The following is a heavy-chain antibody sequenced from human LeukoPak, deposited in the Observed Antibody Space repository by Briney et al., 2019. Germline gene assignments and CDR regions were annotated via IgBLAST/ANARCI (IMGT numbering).Heavy chain of an antibody. J-gene: IGHJ4*02. Sequence: ASVTVSCKASGYTFTSYDINWVRQATGQGLEWMGWMNPNSGNTGYAQKFQGRVTMTRNTSISTAYMELSSLRSEDTAVYYCARVSEGGRATMMAPLDYWGQGTLVTVSS. CDR1: GYTFTSYD. CDR2: MNPNSGNT. V-gene: IGHV1-8*01. D-gene: IGHD3-22*01. CDR3: ARVSEGGRATMMAPLDY.